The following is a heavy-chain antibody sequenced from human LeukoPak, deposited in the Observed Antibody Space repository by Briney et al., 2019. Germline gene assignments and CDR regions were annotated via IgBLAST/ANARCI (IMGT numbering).Heavy chain of an antibody. CDR1: GFTFSNYA. CDR2: ISGSAITT. V-gene: IGHV3-23*01. CDR3: AKDQRFGDLDDY. D-gene: IGHD3-10*01. J-gene: IGHJ4*02. Sequence: GGSLRLSCTTSGFTFSNYAMSWVRQAPGKGLEWVSSISGSAITTYYADSVKGWFAISRDNSKNTLYLQMTSLRAEDTAVYYCAKDQRFGDLDDYRGQGTLVTVSS.